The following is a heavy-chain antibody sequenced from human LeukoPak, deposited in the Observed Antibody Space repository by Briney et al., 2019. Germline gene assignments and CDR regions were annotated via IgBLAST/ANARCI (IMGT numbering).Heavy chain of an antibody. CDR1: GFTFSSYS. J-gene: IGHJ6*03. CDR2: ISSSSSYI. CDR3: ARCPFYYYMDV. V-gene: IGHV3-21*01. Sequence: GGSLRLSCAASGFTFSSYSMNWVRQAPGKGPEWVSSISSSSSYIYYADSVKGRFTISRDNAKNSLYLQMNSLRAEDTAVYYCARCPFYYYMDVWGKGTTVTVSS.